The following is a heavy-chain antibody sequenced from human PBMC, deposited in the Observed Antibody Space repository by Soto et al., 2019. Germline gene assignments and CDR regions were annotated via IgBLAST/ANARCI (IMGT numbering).Heavy chain of an antibody. D-gene: IGHD2-15*01. CDR2: ISVYHGNT. CDR3: AKDCSGASCGFDI. V-gene: IGHV1-18*01. J-gene: IGHJ4*02. Sequence: QVQLVQSGTEVKKPGASVKVSCKSSGYTFGKYGISWVRQAPGQGLEWVGWISVYHGNTVHAQKFRGRVKMTTDTSTSTAYMELGSPKSDVTAIYYCAKDCSGASCGFDIWGQGTLVTVSS. CDR1: GYTFGKYG.